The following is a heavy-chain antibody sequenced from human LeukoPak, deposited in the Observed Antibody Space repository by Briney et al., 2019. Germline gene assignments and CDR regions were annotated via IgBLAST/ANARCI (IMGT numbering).Heavy chain of an antibody. Sequence: GGSLRLSCAASGFTFSNYAMRWVRQAPGKGLEWVSSITGGGDATFYADSVKGRFTISRDHSMNTLYLQMSSLRAEDTAVYYCAKGESQPKYHFDRWGQGVLVTVSS. D-gene: IGHD2-2*01. CDR3: AKGESQPKYHFDR. V-gene: IGHV3-23*01. J-gene: IGHJ4*02. CDR2: ITGGGDAT. CDR1: GFTFSNYA.